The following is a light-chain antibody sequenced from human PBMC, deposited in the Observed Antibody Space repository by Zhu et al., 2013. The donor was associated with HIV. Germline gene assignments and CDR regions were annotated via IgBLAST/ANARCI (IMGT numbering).Light chain of an antibody. Sequence: QSVLTQPASASGSPGQSITISCTGTSSDVGAYNYASWYQQHPGKAPKLMIYGVSNRPSGVSTRFSGSKSGNTASLTISGLQAEDEAEYYCSSYRSNNGRYVFGTGTQVTVL. CDR2: GVS. J-gene: IGLJ1*01. CDR3: SSYRSNNGRYV. CDR1: SSDVGAYNY. V-gene: IGLV2-14*01.